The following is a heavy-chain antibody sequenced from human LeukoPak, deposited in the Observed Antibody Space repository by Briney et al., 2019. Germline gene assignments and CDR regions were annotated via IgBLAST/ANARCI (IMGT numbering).Heavy chain of an antibody. CDR2: INPNSGGT. J-gene: IGHJ4*02. CDR1: GYTFTGYY. V-gene: IGHV1-2*02. CDR3: ARDRDSSGYLHLYFDY. D-gene: IGHD3-22*01. Sequence: GASVKVSCKASGYTFTGYYMHWVRQGPGQGLEWMGWINPNSGGTNYAQKFQGRVTMTRDTSISTAYMELSRLRSDDTAVYYCARDRDSSGYLHLYFDYWGQGTLVTVSS.